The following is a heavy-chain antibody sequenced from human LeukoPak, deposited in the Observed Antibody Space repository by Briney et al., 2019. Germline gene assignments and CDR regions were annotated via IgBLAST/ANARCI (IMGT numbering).Heavy chain of an antibody. Sequence: GGSLRLSCAASGFTFSSYAMSWVRQAPGKGLEWVSAISGSGGSTYYADSVRGRFTISRDNSKNTLYLQMNSLRAEDTAVYYCAKDPPFYRSGWIEYFQHWGQGTLVTVSS. D-gene: IGHD6-19*01. V-gene: IGHV3-23*01. J-gene: IGHJ1*01. CDR2: ISGSGGST. CDR1: GFTFSSYA. CDR3: AKDPPFYRSGWIEYFQH.